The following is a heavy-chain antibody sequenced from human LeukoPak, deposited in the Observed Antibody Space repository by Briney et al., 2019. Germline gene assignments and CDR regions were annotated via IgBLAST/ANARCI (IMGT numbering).Heavy chain of an antibody. CDR2: ISGSGGGT. V-gene: IGHV3-23*01. CDR1: GFTFSSYA. D-gene: IGHD4-11*01. J-gene: IGHJ5*01. Sequence: GGSLRLSCVASGFTFSSYAMDWVRQAPGKGLEWVSAISGSGGGTYYADSVKGRFTISRDNSKTTLFLQMNSLRAEDTAVYYCAKDLHDYGNYVGWFDSWGQGTLVTVSS. CDR3: AKDLHDYGNYVGWFDS.